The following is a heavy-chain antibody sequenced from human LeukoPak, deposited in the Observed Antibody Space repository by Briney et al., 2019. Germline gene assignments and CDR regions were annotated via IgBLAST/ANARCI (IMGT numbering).Heavy chain of an antibody. J-gene: IGHJ4*02. Sequence: SETLSLTCTVSGGSISSYYWSWLRQPPGKGLEWIGYIYYSGSTNYNPSLKSRVTISVDTSKNQFSLKLSSVTAADTAVYYCARQALWFFDHWGQGTLVTVSS. CDR1: GGSISSYY. D-gene: IGHD2-21*01. CDR2: IYYSGST. V-gene: IGHV4-59*01. CDR3: ARQALWFFDH.